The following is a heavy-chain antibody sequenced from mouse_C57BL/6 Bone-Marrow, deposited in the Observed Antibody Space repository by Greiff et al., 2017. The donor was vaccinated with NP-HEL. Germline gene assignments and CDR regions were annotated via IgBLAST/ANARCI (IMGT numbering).Heavy chain of an antibody. V-gene: IGHV10-1*01. CDR2: IRSKSNNYAT. CDR3: VTTGTDFDV. J-gene: IGHJ1*03. Sequence: EVQLVESGGGLVQPKGSLKLSCAASGFSFNTYAMNWVRQAPGTGLEWVARIRSKSNNYATYYADSVKDRFTISRDDSESMLYLQMNNLKTEDTAMYYCVTTGTDFDVWGTGTTVTVSS. D-gene: IGHD4-1*01. CDR1: GFSFNTYA.